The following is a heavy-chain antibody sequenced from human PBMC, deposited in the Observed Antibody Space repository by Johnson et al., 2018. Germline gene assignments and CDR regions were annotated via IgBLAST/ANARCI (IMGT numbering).Heavy chain of an antibody. J-gene: IGHJ1*01. V-gene: IGHV3-13*01. CDR1: GFTFSSYD. CDR2: IGTAGDT. Sequence: VQLVESGGGLVQPGGSLRLSCAASGFTFSSYDMHWVRQATGKGLEWVSAIGTAGDTYYPGSVKGRFTISRENAKNSLYLQMNSLRAGDTAVYCCARDDGGLGFFNHWGQGTLVTVSS. D-gene: IGHD3-16*01. CDR3: ARDDGGLGFFNH.